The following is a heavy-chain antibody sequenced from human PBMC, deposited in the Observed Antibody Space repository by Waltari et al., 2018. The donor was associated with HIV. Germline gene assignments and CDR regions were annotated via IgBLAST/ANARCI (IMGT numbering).Heavy chain of an antibody. Sequence: QVQLVQSGAEVKKPGASVKVSCKASGSPFTSYDVNWVRQATGQGLEWMGWMNTNSDNTVYAQKFQGRVTMTMNTSISTAYMELSSLRSEDTAVYYCARHKSGYNDNWGQGTLVTVSS. CDR3: ARHKSGYNDN. J-gene: IGHJ4*02. CDR1: GSPFTSYD. V-gene: IGHV1-8*01. D-gene: IGHD3-3*01. CDR2: MNTNSDNT.